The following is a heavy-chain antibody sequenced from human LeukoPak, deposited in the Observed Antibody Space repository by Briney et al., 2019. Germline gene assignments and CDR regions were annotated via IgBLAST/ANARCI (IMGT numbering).Heavy chain of an antibody. J-gene: IGHJ4*02. CDR2: IYPGDSDT. CDR3: ARTAHSSGWHVGSFDY. D-gene: IGHD6-19*01. CDR1: GYSFTTYW. V-gene: IGHV5-51*01. Sequence: GESLKISCKGSGYSFTTYWIGWVRQMPGKGLEWMGIIYPGDSDTKYSPSFQGQVTLSADKSISTAYLQRSSLKASDTAMYYCARTAHSSGWHVGSFDYWGQGTLVTVSS.